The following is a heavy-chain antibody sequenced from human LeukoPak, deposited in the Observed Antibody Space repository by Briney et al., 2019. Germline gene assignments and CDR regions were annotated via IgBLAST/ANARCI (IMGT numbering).Heavy chain of an antibody. Sequence: PSQTLSLTCGVSGASVSSIGYSWSWIRQPPGRGLEWIGYIYQSGSTSYNPSLQSRVTISIDRSKNQFSLNLSSVTAADTAVYYCARVVIIPLFYFDYWGQGTLVTVSS. J-gene: IGHJ4*02. CDR3: ARVVIIPLFYFDY. CDR1: GASVSSIGYS. V-gene: IGHV4-30-2*01. CDR2: IYQSGST. D-gene: IGHD3-3*01.